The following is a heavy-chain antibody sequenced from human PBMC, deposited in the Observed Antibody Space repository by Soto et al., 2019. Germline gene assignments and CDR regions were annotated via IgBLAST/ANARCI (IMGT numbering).Heavy chain of an antibody. D-gene: IGHD3-9*01. J-gene: IGHJ3*01. CDR2: IYYSGST. CDR1: GDSISSDGYY. Sequence: QVQLQESGPGLVKASQTLSLTCTVSGDSISSDGYYLTWIRQHPGKGLEWIGDIYYSGSTYYNPFLESRVTMSVHTSDNQLSLKLLSMTAADTAVYYCARRHDALTGPDAFDVWGQGTKVTVSS. V-gene: IGHV4-31*03. CDR3: ARRHDALTGPDAFDV.